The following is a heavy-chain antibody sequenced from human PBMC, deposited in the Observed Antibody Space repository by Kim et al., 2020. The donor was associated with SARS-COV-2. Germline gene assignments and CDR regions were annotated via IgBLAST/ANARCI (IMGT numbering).Heavy chain of an antibody. J-gene: IGHJ4*02. Sequence: SETLSLTCAVYGGSFSGYYWSWIRQPPGKGLEWIGEINHSGSTNYNPSLKSRVTISVDTSKNQFSLKLSSVTAADTAVYYCARSEGSRFDYWGQGTLVTV. CDR1: GGSFSGYY. CDR2: INHSGST. V-gene: IGHV4-34*01. D-gene: IGHD1-26*01. CDR3: ARSEGSRFDY.